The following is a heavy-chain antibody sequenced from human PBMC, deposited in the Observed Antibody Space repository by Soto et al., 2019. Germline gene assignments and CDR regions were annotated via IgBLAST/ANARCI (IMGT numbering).Heavy chain of an antibody. CDR2: IYHSGST. D-gene: IGHD3-10*01. J-gene: IGHJ4*02. CDR3: ARAASHYGSGSYYHFDY. CDR1: GGSISRGGYS. Sequence: SETLSLTCAVSGGSISRGGYSWSWIRQPPGKGLEWIGYIYHSGSTYYNPSLKSRVTISVDRSKNQFSLKLSSVTAADTAVYYCARAASHYGSGSYYHFDYWGQGTLVTVSS. V-gene: IGHV4-30-2*01.